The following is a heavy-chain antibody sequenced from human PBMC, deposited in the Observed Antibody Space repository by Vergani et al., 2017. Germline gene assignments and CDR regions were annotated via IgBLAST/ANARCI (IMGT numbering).Heavy chain of an antibody. CDR2: ISYDGSNK. Sequence: VRLLESGGGVVQPGRSLRLSCAASGFTFSSYGMHWVRQAPGKGLEWVAVISYDGSNKYYADSVKGRFTISRDNSKNTLYLQMNSLRAEDTAVYYCAXDSSGWGYYYYYYGMDVWGQGTTVTVSS. CDR3: AXDSSGWGYYYYYYGMDV. J-gene: IGHJ6*02. CDR1: GFTFSSYG. V-gene: IGHV3-30*03. D-gene: IGHD6-19*01.